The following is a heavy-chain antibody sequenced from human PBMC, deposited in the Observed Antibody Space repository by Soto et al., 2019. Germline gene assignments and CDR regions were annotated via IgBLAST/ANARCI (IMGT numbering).Heavy chain of an antibody. CDR3: VRMGFRGYCYRSYYYCSMDV. CDR1: GYSFPKYY. J-gene: IGHJ6*02. Sequence: LKISCKGTGYSFPKYYICWVRQMPWKDLEWIAIIYPDDSDTRYSPSFQGQVTISADKSISTAYLQWSSLKASDTAMYYCVRMGFRGYCYRSYYYCSMDVWCQGTMVTVS. D-gene: IGHD2-21*01. V-gene: IGHV5-51*01. CDR2: IYPDDSDT.